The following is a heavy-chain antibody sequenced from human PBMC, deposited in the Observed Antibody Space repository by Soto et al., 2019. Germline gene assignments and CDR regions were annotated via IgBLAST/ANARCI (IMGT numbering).Heavy chain of an antibody. CDR1: GYTFTSYG. J-gene: IGHJ5*02. Sequence: QVQLVQSGAEVKKPGASVKVSCKASGYTFTSYGISWVRQAPGQGLEWMGWISAYNGNTNYAQKLQGRVTMTTDTSTRTAYMELRSLRSYDTAVYYCAIPKSGSYSSPPNWFDPWGQGTLVTVSS. CDR2: ISAYNGNT. V-gene: IGHV1-18*01. D-gene: IGHD1-26*01. CDR3: AIPKSGSYSSPPNWFDP.